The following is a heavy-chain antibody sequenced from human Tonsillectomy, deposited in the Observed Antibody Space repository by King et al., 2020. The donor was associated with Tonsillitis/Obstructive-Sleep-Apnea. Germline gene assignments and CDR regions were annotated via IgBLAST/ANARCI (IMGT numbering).Heavy chain of an antibody. CDR1: GYSFTKYW. CDR3: ARHMSKNYSDIAFVI. V-gene: IGHV5-10-1*03. Sequence: QLVQSGAEVKKTGESLRISCKGSGYSFTKYWISWVRQMPGKSLEWMGRIDPSDSYINYSPSFKGHVTISADKSISTAYLQWSRLKASETSMYYCARHMSKNYSDIAFVIWGQGTMVTVSS. D-gene: IGHD1-7*01. CDR2: IDPSDSYI. J-gene: IGHJ3*02.